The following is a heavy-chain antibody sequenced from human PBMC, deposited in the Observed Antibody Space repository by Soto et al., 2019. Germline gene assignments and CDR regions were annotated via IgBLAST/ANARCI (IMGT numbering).Heavy chain of an antibody. V-gene: IGHV1-2*02. D-gene: IGHD2-8*01. CDR1: GYTFINYY. CDR2: INPNSGGT. J-gene: IGHJ5*02. Sequence: ASVKVSCKASGYTFINYYIHWVRQAPGQGLEGMGWINPNSGGTNYAQKFQGRVTMTRDTSISTAYMELRRLTTDDTAVYYCARGVSFRWVSWGQGTLVTVSS. CDR3: ARGVSFRWVS.